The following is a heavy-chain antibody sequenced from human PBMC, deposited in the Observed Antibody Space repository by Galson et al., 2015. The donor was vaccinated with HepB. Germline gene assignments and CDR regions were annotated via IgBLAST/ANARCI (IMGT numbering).Heavy chain of an antibody. CDR3: ARECCNVQRGLTQYYYYMDV. Sequence: SETLSLTCAVYGGSFSDYYWSWIRQPPGKGLEWIGEINHSGSTNYNPSLKSRLTILVDTSKSQFSLRLSSVTAADTAVYFCARECCNVQRGLTQYYYYMDVWGKGTTVTVSS. J-gene: IGHJ6*03. V-gene: IGHV4-34*01. CDR2: INHSGST. D-gene: IGHD3-10*01. CDR1: GGSFSDYY.